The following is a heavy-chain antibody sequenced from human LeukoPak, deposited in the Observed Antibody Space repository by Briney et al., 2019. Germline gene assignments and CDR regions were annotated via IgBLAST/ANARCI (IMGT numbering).Heavy chain of an antibody. CDR1: GFTFSSYD. D-gene: IGHD6-6*01. J-gene: IGHJ2*01. CDR3: ARGRYSSSSGRYFDL. Sequence: GGSLRLSCAASGFTFSSYDMHWVRQAPGKGLEWVSAIGTDGDTYYHGYVEGGFTISREKAKNSLYLQMTSLRAGYTAVYYCARGRYSSSSGRYFDLWGRGTLVTVSS. V-gene: IGHV3-13*01. CDR2: IGTDGDT.